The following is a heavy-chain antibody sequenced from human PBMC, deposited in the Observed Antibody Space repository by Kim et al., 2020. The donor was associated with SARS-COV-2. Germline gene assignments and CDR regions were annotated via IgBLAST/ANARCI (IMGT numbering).Heavy chain of an antibody. V-gene: IGHV5-51*01. Sequence: RYSPSVQGQVTISADQSISTAYLQWSSLKASDTAMYYCARWVRGGYWYFDLWGRGTLVTVSS. D-gene: IGHD3-10*01. J-gene: IGHJ2*01. CDR3: ARWVRGGYWYFDL.